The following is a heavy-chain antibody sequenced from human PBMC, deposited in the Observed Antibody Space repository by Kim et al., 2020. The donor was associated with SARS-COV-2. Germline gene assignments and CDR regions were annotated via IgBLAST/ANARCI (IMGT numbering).Heavy chain of an antibody. J-gene: IGHJ4*02. D-gene: IGHD2-21*01. CDR3: ARGHMVVIAMLFRPSVYYFDY. CDR2: MNPNSGNT. V-gene: IGHV1-8*01. CDR1: GYTFTSYD. Sequence: DSVKVSCKASGYTFTSYDINWVRKATGQGLEWMGWMNPNSGNTGYAQKFQGRVTMTRNTSISTAYMELSSLRSEDTAVYYCARGHMVVIAMLFRPSVYYFDYGVLGTLVTVSS.